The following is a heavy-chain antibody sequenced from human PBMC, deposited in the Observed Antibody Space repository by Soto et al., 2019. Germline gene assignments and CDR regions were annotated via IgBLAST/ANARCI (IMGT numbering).Heavy chain of an antibody. Sequence: QVQLVESGGGVVQPGRSLRLSCAASGFIFSSYAMHWVRQAPGKGLEWVAFISDDGSSKYYAYSVKGRFTISRDNSKNTLYLQMNSLSAEDTAVYYCTRADLTVTLSVFDPWGQGTLVTVSS. CDR1: GFIFSSYA. D-gene: IGHD4-17*01. CDR3: TRADLTVTLSVFDP. J-gene: IGHJ5*02. V-gene: IGHV3-30-3*01. CDR2: ISDDGSSK.